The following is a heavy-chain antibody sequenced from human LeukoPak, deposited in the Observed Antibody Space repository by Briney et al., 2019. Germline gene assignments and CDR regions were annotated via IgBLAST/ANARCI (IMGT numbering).Heavy chain of an antibody. J-gene: IGHJ4*02. CDR2: ISGSSTYI. D-gene: IGHD6-13*01. CDR3: ARATYTSSWFVPDY. V-gene: IGHV3-21*01. CDR1: GFTFSSYT. Sequence: GGSLRLSCAASGFTFSSYTMNWVRQAPGKGLEWVSSISGSSTYIYYADSMKGRFTISRDNAKNSLYLQMNSLRAEDTAMYYCARATYTSSWFVPDYWGQGTLVTVSS.